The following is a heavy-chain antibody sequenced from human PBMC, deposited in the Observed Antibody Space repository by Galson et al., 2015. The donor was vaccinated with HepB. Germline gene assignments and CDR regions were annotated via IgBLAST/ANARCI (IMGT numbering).Heavy chain of an antibody. D-gene: IGHD1-1*01. CDR3: ARAGTNYEPYYYYMDV. CDR2: IDPNGGST. CDR1: GYTFTSYY. J-gene: IGHJ6*03. Sequence: SVKVSCKASGYTFTSYYIHWVRQAPGQGLEWMGIIDPNGGSTTHAQKFQGRVTMTRDTSTSTVYMDLSSLRSEDTAVYYCARAGTNYEPYYYYMDVWGKGTTVTVSS. V-gene: IGHV1-46*01.